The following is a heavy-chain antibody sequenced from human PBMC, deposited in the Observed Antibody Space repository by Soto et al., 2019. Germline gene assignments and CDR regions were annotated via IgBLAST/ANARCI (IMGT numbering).Heavy chain of an antibody. CDR3: ANLPSPHYYDSSGFNYYYGMDV. V-gene: IGHV3-30*18. CDR1: GFTFSSYG. J-gene: IGHJ6*02. CDR2: ISYDGSNK. Sequence: GWSLRLSCAASGFTFSSYGMHWVRQAPGKGLEWVAVISYDGSNKYYADSVKGRFTISRDNSMNTLYLQMNSLRAEDTAVYYCANLPSPHYYDSSGFNYYYGMDVWGQGTTVTVSS. D-gene: IGHD3-22*01.